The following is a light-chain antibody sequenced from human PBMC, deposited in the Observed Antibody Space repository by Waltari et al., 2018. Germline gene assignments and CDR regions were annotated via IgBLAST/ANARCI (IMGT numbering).Light chain of an antibody. CDR2: QND. J-gene: IGLJ1*01. CDR1: KLGHKY. CDR3: QAWDSSTLRL. Sequence: SYELTQPPSVSVSPGQTASITCSGDKLGHKYVCWYQQKPGQSPVLVIYQNDKRPSGIPGRFSGSNSGNTATLTISGTQAMDEGDYFCQAWDSSTLRLFGTGTKVTVL. V-gene: IGLV3-1*01.